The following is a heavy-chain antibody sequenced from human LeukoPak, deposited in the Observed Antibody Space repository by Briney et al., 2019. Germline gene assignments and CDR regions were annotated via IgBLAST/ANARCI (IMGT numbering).Heavy chain of an antibody. Sequence: GGSLRLSCAVSGLTVSDNYMSWVRQAPGKGLEWVSVMYSGGDTYYADSVKGRFTFSRDISKNTLYLQMNGLRTEDTAMYYCARDAPQVPAAGVLASWGQGTLVTVSS. V-gene: IGHV3-53*01. J-gene: IGHJ5*02. CDR2: MYSGGDT. D-gene: IGHD6-13*01. CDR3: ARDAPQVPAAGVLAS. CDR1: GLTVSDNY.